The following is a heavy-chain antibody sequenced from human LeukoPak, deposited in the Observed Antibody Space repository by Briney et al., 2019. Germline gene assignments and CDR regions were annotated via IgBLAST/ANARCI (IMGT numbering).Heavy chain of an antibody. CDR3: ASGDGSGTILDY. V-gene: IGHV4-59*01. J-gene: IGHJ4*02. Sequence: SEPLSLTCNVSGGSISSYYWNWIRQPPGKGLGGIGYIYYSGRIDYNPSLKSRVNILIDTSKNQFSLKLHSVTAADTAVYYCASGDGSGTILDYWDQGTLVTVSS. CDR2: IYYSGRI. CDR1: GGSISSYY. D-gene: IGHD3-10*01.